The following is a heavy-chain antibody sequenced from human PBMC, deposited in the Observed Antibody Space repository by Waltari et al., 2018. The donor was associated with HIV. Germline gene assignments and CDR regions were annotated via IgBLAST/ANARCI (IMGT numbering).Heavy chain of an antibody. V-gene: IGHV3-30*02. CDR3: AKELRFLSRYFGMDV. CDR2: IRHDGSNK. Sequence: QVQLVASGGGVVQPGGSLRLSCAAPEFTFSSYGMHWVSQAPGKGLEWGACIRHDGSNKDYADSVKGRFTITRDNPKNTLYLQMNSLRAEDTAMYYCAKELRFLSRYFGMDVWGQGTTVTVSS. J-gene: IGHJ6*02. D-gene: IGHD3-3*01. CDR1: EFTFSSYG.